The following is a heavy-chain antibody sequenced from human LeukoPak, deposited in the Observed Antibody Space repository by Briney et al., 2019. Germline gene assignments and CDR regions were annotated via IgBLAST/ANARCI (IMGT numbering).Heavy chain of an antibody. CDR1: GGSFSGYY. D-gene: IGHD6-13*01. CDR2: INHSGST. Sequence: SETLSLTCAVYGGSFSGYYWSWIRQPPGKGLEWIGEINHSGSTNYNPSLKSRVTISVDTSKNQFSLKLSSVTAADTAVYYCARGGERAAASDYYYGMDVWGQGTTVTVSS. V-gene: IGHV4-34*01. CDR3: ARGGERAAASDYYYGMDV. J-gene: IGHJ6*02.